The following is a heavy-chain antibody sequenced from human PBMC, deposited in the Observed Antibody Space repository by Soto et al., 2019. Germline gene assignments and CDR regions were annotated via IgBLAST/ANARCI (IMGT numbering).Heavy chain of an antibody. CDR2: ISGSGGST. Sequence: GGSLRLSCAASGFTFSSYAMSWVRQAPGKGLEWVSAISGSGGSTYYADSVKGRFTISRDNSKNTLYLQMNSLRAEDTAVYYCARAVLDTAMVYDDYYYYMDVWGKGTTVTVSS. CDR3: ARAVLDTAMVYDDYYYYMDV. D-gene: IGHD5-18*01. J-gene: IGHJ6*03. CDR1: GFTFSSYA. V-gene: IGHV3-23*01.